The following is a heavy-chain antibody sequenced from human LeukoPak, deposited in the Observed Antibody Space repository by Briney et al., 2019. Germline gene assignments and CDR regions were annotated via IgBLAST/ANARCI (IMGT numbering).Heavy chain of an antibody. Sequence: PGGSLKLSCAASGFMFANYAITWVRQAPGKGLVWVASISSSGGSTFYADSVKGRFTISRDNSKNTLYLDMINLSAEDTALYLCAKAQRGLNWNDRNDYWGQGTLVTVSA. CDR2: ISSSGGST. CDR3: AKAQRGLNWNDRNDY. V-gene: IGHV3-23*01. D-gene: IGHD1-20*01. CDR1: GFMFANYA. J-gene: IGHJ4*02.